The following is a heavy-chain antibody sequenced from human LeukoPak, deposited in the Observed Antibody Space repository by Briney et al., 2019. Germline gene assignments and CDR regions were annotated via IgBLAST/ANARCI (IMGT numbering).Heavy chain of an antibody. V-gene: IGHV3-48*01. Sequence: GGSLRLSCAASGFTFSSYSMNWVRQAPGKGLEWVSYISSSSSTIYYADSVKGRFTISRDNAKNSLYLQMNSLRAEDTAVYYCARWIQLWPSAAYDYWGQGTLVTVSS. CDR1: GFTFSSYS. J-gene: IGHJ4*02. CDR3: ARWIQLWPSAAYDY. D-gene: IGHD5-18*01. CDR2: ISSSSSTI.